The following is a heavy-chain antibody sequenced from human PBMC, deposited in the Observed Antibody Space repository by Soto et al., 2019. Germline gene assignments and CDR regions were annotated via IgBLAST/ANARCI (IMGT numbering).Heavy chain of an antibody. CDR1: GFTFSSYW. CDR2: INSDGSST. Sequence: GGSLRLSCAASGFTFSSYWMHWVRQAPGKGLVWVSRINSDGSSTSYADSVKGRFTISRDNAKNTLYLQMNSLRAEDTAVYYCARGIQWLVQEDYYMDVWGKGTTVTVSS. J-gene: IGHJ6*03. D-gene: IGHD6-19*01. V-gene: IGHV3-74*01. CDR3: ARGIQWLVQEDYYMDV.